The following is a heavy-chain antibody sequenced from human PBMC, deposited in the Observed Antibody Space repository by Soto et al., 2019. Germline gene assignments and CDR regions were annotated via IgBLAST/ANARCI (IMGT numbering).Heavy chain of an antibody. CDR1: GGSISSSSYY. D-gene: IGHD6-6*01. Sequence: SETLSLTCTVSGGSISSSSYYWGWIRQPPGKGLEWIGSIYYSGSTYYNPSLKSRVTISVDTSKNQFSLKLSSVTAADTAVYYCARGKAAPNYWGQGTLVIVSS. J-gene: IGHJ4*02. CDR3: ARGKAAPNY. V-gene: IGHV4-39*01. CDR2: IYYSGST.